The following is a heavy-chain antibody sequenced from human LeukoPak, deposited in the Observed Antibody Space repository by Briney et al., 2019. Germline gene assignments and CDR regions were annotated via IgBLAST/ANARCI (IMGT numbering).Heavy chain of an antibody. V-gene: IGHV3-9*01. Sequence: PGGSLRLSCAASGFTFDDYAMHWVRQAPGKGLEWVSGISWNSGSIGYADSVKGRFTISRDNAKNSLYLQMNSLRAEDTALYYCAKDTPSNGLLDSWGQGTLVTVSS. J-gene: IGHJ4*02. CDR3: AKDTPSNGLLDS. D-gene: IGHD4-11*01. CDR1: GFTFDDYA. CDR2: ISWNSGSI.